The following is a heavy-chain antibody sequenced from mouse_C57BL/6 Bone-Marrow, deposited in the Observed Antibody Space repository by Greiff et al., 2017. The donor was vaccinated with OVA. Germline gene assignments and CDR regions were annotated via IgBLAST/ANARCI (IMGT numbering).Heavy chain of an antibody. D-gene: IGHD4-1*02. CDR3: ASLNWDGGMDY. J-gene: IGHJ4*01. Sequence: VMLVESGPGLVQPSQSLSITCTVSGFSLTSYGVHWVRQSPGKGLEWLGVIWSGGSTDYNAAFISRLSISKDNSKSQVFFKMNSLQADDTAIYYCASLNWDGGMDYWGQGTSVTVSS. CDR2: IWSGGST. CDR1: GFSLTSYG. V-gene: IGHV2-2*01.